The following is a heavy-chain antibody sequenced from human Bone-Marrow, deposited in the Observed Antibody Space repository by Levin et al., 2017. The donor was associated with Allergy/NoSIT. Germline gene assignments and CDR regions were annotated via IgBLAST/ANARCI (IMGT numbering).Heavy chain of an antibody. Sequence: PGGSLRLSCTTSGFTFSSFYMSWVRQAPGKGLEWVANINRGGNEIYYVDSVKGRFTISRDNAKNSLYLQMNSLRAEDSAVYYCAREEGWGYYYGMDVWGQGTKVTVSS. J-gene: IGHJ6*02. CDR1: GFTFSSFY. CDR2: INRGGNEI. CDR3: AREEGWGYYYGMDV. D-gene: IGHD3-22*01. V-gene: IGHV3-7*01.